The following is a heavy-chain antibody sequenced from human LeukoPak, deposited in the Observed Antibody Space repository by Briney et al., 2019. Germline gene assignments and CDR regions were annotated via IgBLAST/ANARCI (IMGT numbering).Heavy chain of an antibody. V-gene: IGHV4-4*02. J-gene: IGHJ4*02. CDR3: ASSGATDKNDY. Sequence: SGTLSLTCAVSGGSISSSNWWSWVRQPPGKGLEWIGEIYHSGSTNYNPSLKSRVTISEDKSKNQFSLKLSSVTAADTAVYYCASSGATDKNDYWGQGTLVTVSS. D-gene: IGHD1-26*01. CDR1: GGSISSSNW. CDR2: IYHSGST.